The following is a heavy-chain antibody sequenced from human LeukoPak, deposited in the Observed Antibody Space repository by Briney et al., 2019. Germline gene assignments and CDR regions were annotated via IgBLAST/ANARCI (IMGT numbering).Heavy chain of an antibody. CDR3: ARDFGPAPHSSSWYSGY. CDR2: IIPILGIA. V-gene: IGHV1-69*04. D-gene: IGHD6-13*01. Sequence: GASVKVSCKASGYTFTSYGISWVRQAPGQGLEWMGRIIPILGIANYAQKFQGRVTITADKSTSTAYMELSSLRSEDTAVYYCARDFGPAPHSSSWYSGYWGQGTLVTVSS. J-gene: IGHJ4*02. CDR1: GYTFTSYG.